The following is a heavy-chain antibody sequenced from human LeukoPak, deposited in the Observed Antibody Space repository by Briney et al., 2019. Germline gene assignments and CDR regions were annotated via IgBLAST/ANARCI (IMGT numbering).Heavy chain of an antibody. V-gene: IGHV3-21*01. CDR2: ITSSSGYI. J-gene: IGHJ4*02. CDR1: GFPFSRYS. CDR3: AREITSSSSFDS. Sequence: PGGSLRLSCAASGFPFSRYSMNWVRQAPGEGLEWVSSITSSSGYIHYADSVKGRFTISRDNAKNSLYLQMNSLRAEDTAVYYCAREITSSSSFDSWGQGTLVTVSS. D-gene: IGHD6-6*01.